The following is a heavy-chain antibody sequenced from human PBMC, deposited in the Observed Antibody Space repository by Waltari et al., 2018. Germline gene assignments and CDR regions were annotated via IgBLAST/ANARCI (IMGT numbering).Heavy chain of an antibody. V-gene: IGHV1-2*05. CDR3: ARESARWKGYSDYDWGY. CDR2: LNPSTGGT. CDR1: GYTLTNFF. D-gene: IGHD5-12*01. Sequence: QVLLVQSGAEVKKSGHSVKGPCTASGYTLTNFFLHWLRQAPGQGLEWMGRLNPSTGGTDYAQRFQGRLTLTRDTSINTAFLELNTVTSGDTGVYYCARESARWKGYSDYDWGYWGQGTLVTVSS. J-gene: IGHJ4*02.